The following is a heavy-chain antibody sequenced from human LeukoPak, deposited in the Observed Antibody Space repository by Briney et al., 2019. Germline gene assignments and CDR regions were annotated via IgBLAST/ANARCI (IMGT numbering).Heavy chain of an antibody. CDR2: IFYSVST. D-gene: IGHD6-13*01. J-gene: IGHJ2*01. Sequence: SETLSLTCTASGGSISSYYWSWIRQPPGKGLEWMGYIFYSVSTNYNTSLKSRVTISVDTSKNQFSLKLSSVTAADTAVYYCARVYYSNSYDYWYFDLWGRGTLVTVSS. V-gene: IGHV4-59*01. CDR1: GGSISSYY. CDR3: ARVYYSNSYDYWYFDL.